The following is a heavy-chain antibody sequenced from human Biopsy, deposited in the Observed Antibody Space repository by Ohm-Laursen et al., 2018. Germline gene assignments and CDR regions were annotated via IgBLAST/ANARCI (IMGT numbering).Heavy chain of an antibody. J-gene: IGHJ5*02. CDR1: GGSIISYY. CDR2: VYNGGIT. V-gene: IGHV4-59*01. D-gene: IGHD3-3*01. Sequence: TLSLTCSVSGGSIISYYWTWIRQPPGKGLEWIGHVYNGGITNYNPSLKSRVTISKDTSKNQFSLQVNSVTAADTAVYYCARTPRDSFWSGSYKRGLWFDPWGQGTLVIVSS. CDR3: ARTPRDSFWSGSYKRGLWFDP.